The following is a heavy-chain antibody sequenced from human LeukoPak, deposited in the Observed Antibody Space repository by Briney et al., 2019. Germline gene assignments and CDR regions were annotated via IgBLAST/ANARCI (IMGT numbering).Heavy chain of an antibody. CDR2: IYPGDSDT. D-gene: IGHD3-10*01. CDR3: ARLMTLVRGGLKRLPRSCSMDV. Sequence: GESLKISCKGSGYSFNAYYIAWVRQMPGKDLEWMGAIYPGDSDTTYSPSLQGQVTISADKSATTAYLQWNSLKASDTAIYYCARLMTLVRGGLKRLPRSCSMDVWGQGTTVTVS. J-gene: IGHJ6*02. CDR1: GYSFNAYY. V-gene: IGHV5-51*01.